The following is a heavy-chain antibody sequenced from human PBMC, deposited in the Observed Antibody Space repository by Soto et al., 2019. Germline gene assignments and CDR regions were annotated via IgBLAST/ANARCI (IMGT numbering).Heavy chain of an antibody. CDR3: AREGTKDILTGYYRRYYYYGMEV. V-gene: IGHV3-33*01. Sequence: GGSLRLSCAASGFTFSSYGMHWVRQAPGKGLEWVAVIWYDGSNKYYADSVKGRFTISRDNSKNTLYLQMNSLRAEDTAVYYWAREGTKDILTGYYRRYYYYGMEVWGQGTTVTVSS. CDR1: GFTFSSYG. D-gene: IGHD3-9*01. J-gene: IGHJ6*02. CDR2: IWYDGSNK.